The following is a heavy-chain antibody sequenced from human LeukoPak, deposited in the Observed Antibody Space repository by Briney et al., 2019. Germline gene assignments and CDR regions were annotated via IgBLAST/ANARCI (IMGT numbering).Heavy chain of an antibody. CDR3: ARASPNNYDYYYYGMDV. CDR1: GFTFSSYA. D-gene: IGHD4-11*01. J-gene: IGHJ6*02. CDR2: ISYDGSNK. V-gene: IGHV3-30-3*01. Sequence: GRSLRLSCAASGFTFSSYAMHWVRQDPGKGLEWVAVISYDGSNKYYADSVKGRFTISRDNSKNTLYLQMNSLRAEDTAVYYCARASPNNYDYYYYGMDVWGQGTTVTVSS.